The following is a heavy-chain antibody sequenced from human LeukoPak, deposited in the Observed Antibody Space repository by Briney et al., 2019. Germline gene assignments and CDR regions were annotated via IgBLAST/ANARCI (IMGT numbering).Heavy chain of an antibody. D-gene: IGHD6-6*01. CDR1: GFTFTDYE. J-gene: IGHJ4*02. V-gene: IGHV3-48*03. Sequence: GGSLRLSCDASGFTFTDYEMNWVRQAPGKGLEWISYLSSTARTIYYADSVKGRFTISRDTARNSVSLQMNSLRGDDTAVYYCARRGRSSAYYFDYWGQGTLVIVSS. CDR3: ARRGRSSAYYFDY. CDR2: LSSTARTI.